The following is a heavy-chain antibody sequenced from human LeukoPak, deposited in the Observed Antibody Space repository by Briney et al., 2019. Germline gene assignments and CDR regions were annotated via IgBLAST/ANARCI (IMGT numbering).Heavy chain of an antibody. J-gene: IGHJ6*02. CDR1: GGSISSYH. Sequence: SETLSLTCTVSGGSISSYHWSWIRQPPGKGLEWIGYIYYSGSTNYNPSLKSRVTISVDTSKNQFSLKLSSVTAADTAVYYCARDTPSITIFGVVTLGGMDVWGQGTTVTVSS. V-gene: IGHV4-59*01. CDR3: ARDTPSITIFGVVTLGGMDV. D-gene: IGHD3-3*01. CDR2: IYYSGST.